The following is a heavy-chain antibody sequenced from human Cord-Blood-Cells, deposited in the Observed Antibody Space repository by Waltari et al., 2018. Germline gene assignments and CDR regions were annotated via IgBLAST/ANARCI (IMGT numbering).Heavy chain of an antibody. Sequence: QVQLQESGPGLVKPSETLSITCAVSGYSISSGYYWGWIRQPPGKGLEWIGSIYHSGSTYYNPSLKSRVTISVDTSKNQFSLKLSSVTAADTAVYYCARETGQFDYWGQGTLVTVSS. D-gene: IGHD3-9*01. CDR1: GYSISSGYY. CDR3: ARETGQFDY. J-gene: IGHJ4*02. V-gene: IGHV4-38-2*02. CDR2: IYHSGST.